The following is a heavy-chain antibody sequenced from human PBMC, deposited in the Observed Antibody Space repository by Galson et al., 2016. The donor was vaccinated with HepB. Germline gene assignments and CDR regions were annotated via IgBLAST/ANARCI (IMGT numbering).Heavy chain of an antibody. CDR2: INTGSGYT. V-gene: IGHV1-3*04. J-gene: IGHJ6*02. CDR3: ARAGNEGAAAGPSGVGYYGMDV. CDR1: GYTFTTYA. D-gene: IGHD6-13*01. Sequence: SVKVSCKASGYTFTTYAIHWVRQAPGQRLEWMGWINTGSGYTKYSQTFQDRVTISRDTSADIVFMDVGSLTSEDTAVYYCARAGNEGAAAGPSGVGYYGMDVWGRGTTVTVSS.